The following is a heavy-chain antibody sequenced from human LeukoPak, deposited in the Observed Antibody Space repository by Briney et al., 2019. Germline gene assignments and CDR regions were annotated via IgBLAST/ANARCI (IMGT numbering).Heavy chain of an antibody. CDR1: GFTSSSYG. V-gene: IGHV3-30*02. CDR3: AKPKSGSLLLRSDYFDY. J-gene: IGHJ4*02. Sequence: GGSLRLSRAASGFTSSSYGMHWARHAPGKGLEWVAFIRYDGSNKYYADSVKGRFTISRDNSKNTLYLQMNSLRAEDTAVYYCAKPKSGSLLLRSDYFDYWGQGTLVTVSS. D-gene: IGHD2-15*01. CDR2: IRYDGSNK.